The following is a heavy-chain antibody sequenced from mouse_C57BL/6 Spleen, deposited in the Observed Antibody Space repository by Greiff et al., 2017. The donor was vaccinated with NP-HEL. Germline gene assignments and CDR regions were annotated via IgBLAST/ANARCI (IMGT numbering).Heavy chain of an antibody. J-gene: IGHJ4*01. CDR2: ISSGSSTI. V-gene: IGHV5-17*01. D-gene: IGHD3-1*01. CDR3: ARPGGRGDYYAMDY. CDR1: GFTFSDYG. Sequence: EVHLVESGGGLVKPGGSLKLSCAASGFTFSDYGMHWVRQAPEKGLEWVAYISSGSSTIYYADTVKGRFTISRDNAKNTLFLQMTSLRSEDTAMYYWARPGGRGDYYAMDYWGQGTSVTVSS.